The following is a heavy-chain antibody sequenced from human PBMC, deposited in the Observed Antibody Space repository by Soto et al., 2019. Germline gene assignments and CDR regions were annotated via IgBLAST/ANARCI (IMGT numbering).Heavy chain of an antibody. J-gene: IGHJ6*02. Sequence: GASVKVSCKTSGYTFTGYYMHWVRQAPGQGPEWMGWIDPKSGDTDYAQKFQGWVTMTRDTSMSTVYMEVSRLRSDDTAVYYCARAGPRSAAAGIIYYYYAMDVCGQGTTVTVSS. D-gene: IGHD6-13*01. CDR1: GYTFTGYY. V-gene: IGHV1-2*04. CDR2: IDPKSGDT. CDR3: ARAGPRSAAAGIIYYYYAMDV.